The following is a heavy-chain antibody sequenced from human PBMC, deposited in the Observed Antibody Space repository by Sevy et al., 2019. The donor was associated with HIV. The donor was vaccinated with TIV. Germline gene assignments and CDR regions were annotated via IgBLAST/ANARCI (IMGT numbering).Heavy chain of an antibody. CDR3: FGSGSRDAFDI. V-gene: IGHV3-15*01. D-gene: IGHD3-10*01. J-gene: IGHJ3*02. CDR2: IKSKTDGGTT. Sequence: GGSLRLSYAASGFTFSNAWMTWVRQAPGKGLEWVGRIKSKTDGGTTDYAAPVKGRFTISRDDSKNTLYLQMNSLKTEDTAVYYCFGSGSRDAFDIWGQGTMVTVSS. CDR1: GFTFSNAW.